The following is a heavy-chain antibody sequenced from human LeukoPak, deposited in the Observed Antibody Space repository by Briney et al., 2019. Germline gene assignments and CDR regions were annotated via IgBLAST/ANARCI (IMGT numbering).Heavy chain of an antibody. CDR3: ARLTFGGVIGFDY. CDR2: ITGSDTI. V-gene: IGHV3-48*03. Sequence: PGGSLRLSCAASGFTFSSYEMNWVRQAPGKGLEWVSYITGSDTIYYADSVKGRFTISRDNAKNSLYLQMNSLRAEDTAVYYCARLTFGGVIGFDYWGQGTLVTVSS. D-gene: IGHD3-16*02. CDR1: GFTFSSYE. J-gene: IGHJ4*02.